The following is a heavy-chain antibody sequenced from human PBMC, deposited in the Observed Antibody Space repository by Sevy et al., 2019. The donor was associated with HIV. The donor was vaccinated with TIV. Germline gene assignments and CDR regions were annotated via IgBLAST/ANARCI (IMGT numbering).Heavy chain of an antibody. CDR2: MSRGGDST. V-gene: IGHV3-23*01. CDR3: AKDFSYGGNSWNFDF. D-gene: IGHD1-1*01. J-gene: IGHJ4*02. Sequence: GGSLRLSCAASGFIFSKFALSWVRQAPGRGLEWVSAMSRGGDSTYYAGSVKGRFTISRDNSKNMMCLQMNSLRAEDTAVYYCAKDFSYGGNSWNFDFWGQGTLVTVSS. CDR1: GFIFSKFA.